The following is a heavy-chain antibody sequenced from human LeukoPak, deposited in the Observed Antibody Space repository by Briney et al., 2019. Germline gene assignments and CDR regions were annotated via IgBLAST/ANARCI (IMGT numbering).Heavy chain of an antibody. CDR3: ARDTYYYDSSGYYYPGGSDC. J-gene: IGHJ4*02. D-gene: IGHD3-22*01. V-gene: IGHV3-23*01. Sequence: GSLRLSCAASGFTFSSYGMSWVRQAPGKGLEWVSAISGSGGSTYYADSVKGRFTISRDNAKNSLYLQMNSLRAEDTAVYYCARDTYYYDSSGYYYPGGSDCWGQGTLVTVSS. CDR2: ISGSGGST. CDR1: GFTFSSYG.